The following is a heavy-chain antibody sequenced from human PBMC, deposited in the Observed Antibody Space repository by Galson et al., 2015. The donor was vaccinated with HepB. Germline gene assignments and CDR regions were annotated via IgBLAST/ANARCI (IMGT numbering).Heavy chain of an antibody. J-gene: IGHJ2*01. V-gene: IGHV4-39*01. CDR2: IYYTGRT. Sequence: ATLSLTCTVSGCSIRSTSDSWVWIRQTPGKGMEWIGSIYYTGRTFYNPALKSRVTTSVDASKNEVSLKVRSMTAADTGAYFCARQPYINGWLYWYFDVWGRGTLVTVSS. CDR3: ARQPYINGWLYWYFDV. D-gene: IGHD6-19*01. CDR1: GCSIRSTSDS.